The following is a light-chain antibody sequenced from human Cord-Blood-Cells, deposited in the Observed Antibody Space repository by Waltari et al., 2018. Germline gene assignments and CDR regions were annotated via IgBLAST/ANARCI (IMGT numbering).Light chain of an antibody. CDR1: SSDVGGYNY. J-gene: IGLJ3*02. CDR2: DVS. V-gene: IGLV2-14*01. CDR3: SSYTSSSTWV. Sequence: QSALTQPASVSGSPGQSITISCTGTSSDVGGYNYVSWYQQHPGKAPKLMIYDVSQRPSGFPNRFSGSKSGTTASLTISGLQAEDEADYYCSSYTSSSTWVFGGGTKLTVL.